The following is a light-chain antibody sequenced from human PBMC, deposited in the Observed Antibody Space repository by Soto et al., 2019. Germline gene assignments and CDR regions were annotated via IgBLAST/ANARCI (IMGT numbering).Light chain of an antibody. CDR2: DVS. V-gene: IGLV2-14*01. CDR1: SSDVGGYNY. CDR3: SSYTSSSIPYVV. Sequence: QSALTQPASVSGSPGQSITISCTGTSSDVGGYNYVSWYQQHPGKAPKLMIYDVSNRPSGVSNRFSGSKSGNTASLTISGLQAEDEADYYCSSYTSSSIPYVVFGGGTKLTV. J-gene: IGLJ2*01.